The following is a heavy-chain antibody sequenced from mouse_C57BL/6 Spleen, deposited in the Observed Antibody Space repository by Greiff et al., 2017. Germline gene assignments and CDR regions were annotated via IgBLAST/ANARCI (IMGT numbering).Heavy chain of an antibody. V-gene: IGHV1-85*01. CDR2: IYPRDGST. J-gene: IGHJ2*01. CDR1: GYTFTSYD. Sequence: QVQLKESVPELVKPGASVKLSCKASGYTFTSYDINWVKQRPGQGLEWIGWIYPRDGSTKYNEKFKGKATLTVDTSSSTAYMELHSLTSEDSAVYFCARGSSRGYFDYWGQGTTLTVSS. CDR3: ARGSSRGYFDY.